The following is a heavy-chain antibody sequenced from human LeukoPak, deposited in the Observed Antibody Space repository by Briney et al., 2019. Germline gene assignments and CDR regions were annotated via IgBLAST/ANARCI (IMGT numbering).Heavy chain of an antibody. Sequence: GGSLRLSCAAPGFTFSRYGMHWVRQAPGKGLEWVAVISYDGSNKYYADSVKGRFTISRDNSKNTLYLQMNSLRVEDTAVYYCAPEGDGYILFDYWGQGTLVTVSS. CDR2: ISYDGSNK. CDR1: GFTFSRYG. CDR3: APEGDGYILFDY. J-gene: IGHJ4*02. V-gene: IGHV3-30*03. D-gene: IGHD5-24*01.